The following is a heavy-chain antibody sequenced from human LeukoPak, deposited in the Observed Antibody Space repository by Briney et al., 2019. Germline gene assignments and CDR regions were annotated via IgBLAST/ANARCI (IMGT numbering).Heavy chain of an antibody. V-gene: IGHV3-30*04. CDR3: ARDPRGPTGYDSSARDTFDY. CDR2: IFYDGTIQ. D-gene: IGHD3-22*01. J-gene: IGHJ4*02. Sequence: GGSLRLSCAASGFIFSNYAMHWVRQAPGKGLEWVAVIFYDGTIQYYADSAKGRFTISRDNSRNTLYLHISSLRPDDTALYYCARDPRGPTGYDSSARDTFDYWGQGTLVTVSS. CDR1: GFIFSNYA.